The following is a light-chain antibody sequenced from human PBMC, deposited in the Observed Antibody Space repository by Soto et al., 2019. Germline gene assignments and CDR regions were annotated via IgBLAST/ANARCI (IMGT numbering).Light chain of an antibody. CDR1: SSNIGGNT. CDR3: AAWDDSVKGWV. V-gene: IGLV1-44*01. J-gene: IGLJ3*02. Sequence: QSVLTQPPSASGTPGQRVTVSCSGTSSNIGGNTVNWYQQLPGTAPKLLIYSNNKRPSGVPDRLSGSKSGTSASLAISELQSDDEADYYCAAWDDSVKGWVFGGGTKSPS. CDR2: SNN.